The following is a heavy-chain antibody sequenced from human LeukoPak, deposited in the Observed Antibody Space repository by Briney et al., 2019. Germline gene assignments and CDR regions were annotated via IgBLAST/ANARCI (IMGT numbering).Heavy chain of an antibody. Sequence: SVKVSCKASGGTFSSYAISWVRQAPGQGLAWMGGIIPIFGTANYAQKFQGRVTITADESTSTAYMELSSLRSEDTAVYYCASYYYGSGSYNYFDYWGQGTLVTVSS. D-gene: IGHD3-10*01. CDR1: GGTFSSYA. CDR3: ASYYYGSGSYNYFDY. V-gene: IGHV1-69*13. J-gene: IGHJ4*02. CDR2: IIPIFGTA.